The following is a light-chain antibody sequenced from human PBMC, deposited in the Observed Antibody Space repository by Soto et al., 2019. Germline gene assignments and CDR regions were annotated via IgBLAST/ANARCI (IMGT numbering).Light chain of an antibody. CDR3: QSYDSSLSGWV. Sequence: QSVLTQPPSVSGAPGQRVSISCTGSSANIGAGNDVHWYQQRPGTAPKLLIYGNSNRPSGVPDRFSASKSGTSASLAITGLQAEDEADYYCQSYDSSLSGWVFGTGTKVTVL. CDR1: SANIGAGND. J-gene: IGLJ1*01. CDR2: GNS. V-gene: IGLV1-40*01.